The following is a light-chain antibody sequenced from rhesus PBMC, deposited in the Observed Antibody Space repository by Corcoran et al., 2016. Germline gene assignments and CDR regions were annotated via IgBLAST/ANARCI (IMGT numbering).Light chain of an antibody. J-gene: IGKJ3*01. Sequence: IQMTQSPSYRSASVGNRVTFPCRASQGICSYLAWYQQNPGETPKPLIYSASTLQSGVPSRFSGSGSGTDFTLTFSSLRPEEFATYYAQQHTSYPFTFGPGTKLDIK. V-gene: IGKV1-25*01. CDR2: SAS. CDR1: QGICSY. CDR3: QQHTSYPFT.